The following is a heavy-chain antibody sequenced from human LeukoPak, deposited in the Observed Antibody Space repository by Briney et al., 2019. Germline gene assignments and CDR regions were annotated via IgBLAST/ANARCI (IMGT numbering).Heavy chain of an antibody. J-gene: IGHJ3*02. V-gene: IGHV4-61*02. Sequence: SETLSLTCTVSAGSVGSGTYYWNWIRQPAEEGLEWIGRIYTSGGTNYNPSLKSRVTISVDTSKNQFSLKLTSVTAADTAVYYCASQTLTDDAFDIWGQGTMVTVSS. D-gene: IGHD1-20*01. CDR1: AGSVGSGTYY. CDR2: IYTSGGT. CDR3: ASQTLTDDAFDI.